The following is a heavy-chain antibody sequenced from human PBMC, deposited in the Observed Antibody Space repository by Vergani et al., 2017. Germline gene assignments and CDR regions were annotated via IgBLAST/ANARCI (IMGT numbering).Heavy chain of an antibody. CDR3: AKRSPVDAFDI. CDR1: GFTFSSYW. J-gene: IGHJ3*02. V-gene: IGHV3-7*03. Sequence: EVQLVESGGGLVQPGGSLRLSCAASGFTFSSYWMSWVRQAPGKGLEWVANIKQDGSEKYYVDSVKGRFTISRDNAKNSLYLQMNSLRAEDTALYYCAKRSPVDAFDIWGQGTMVTVSS. CDR2: IKQDGSEK.